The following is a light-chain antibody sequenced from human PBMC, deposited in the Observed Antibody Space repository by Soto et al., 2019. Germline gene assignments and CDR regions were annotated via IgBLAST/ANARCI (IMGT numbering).Light chain of an antibody. Sequence: EIVLTQSPATLSLSPGERATLSCRASQSVSTYLAWYQQKPGQAPRLLIYDASNRATGIPARFSGSGSGTDCTLTIISLETEYFAVYFCQQRNNWPRTFCQGTKVEIK. CDR3: QQRNNWPRT. V-gene: IGKV3-11*01. J-gene: IGKJ1*01. CDR1: QSVSTY. CDR2: DAS.